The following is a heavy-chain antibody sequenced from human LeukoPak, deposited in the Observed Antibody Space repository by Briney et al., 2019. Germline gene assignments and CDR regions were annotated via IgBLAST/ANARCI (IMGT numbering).Heavy chain of an antibody. V-gene: IGHV3-11*01. CDR1: GFTCSDYY. J-gene: IGHJ4*02. CDR3: ARHSVTRFEFDY. D-gene: IGHD4-17*01. CDR2: MSGTGTII. Sequence: GGSLRLSCAASGFTCSDYYMSWIRQAPGKGLEWVSYMSGTGTIIYYADSVKGRFTCSRDNAKNSLYLQMNSLRAEDTAVYYCARHSVTRFEFDYWGQGTLVTVSS.